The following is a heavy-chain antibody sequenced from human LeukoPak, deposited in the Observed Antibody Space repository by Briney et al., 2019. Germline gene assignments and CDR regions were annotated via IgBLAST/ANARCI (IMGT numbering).Heavy chain of an antibody. J-gene: IGHJ4*02. CDR1: GGSISSYY. Sequence: SETVSLTCTVSGGSISSYYWSWIRQPPGKGLEWIGYIYYSGSTNYNPSLKSRVTISVDTSKNQFSLKLSSVTAADTAVYYCARGSYNWNYEGYFDYWGQGTLVTVSS. V-gene: IGHV4-59*01. CDR3: ARGSYNWNYEGYFDY. D-gene: IGHD1-7*01. CDR2: IYYSGST.